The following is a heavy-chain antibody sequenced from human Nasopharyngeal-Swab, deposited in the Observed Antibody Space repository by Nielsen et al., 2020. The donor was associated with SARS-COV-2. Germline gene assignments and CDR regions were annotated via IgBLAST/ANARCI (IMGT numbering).Heavy chain of an antibody. Sequence: GESLKISCAASGFTFSDYYMSWIRQAPGKGLEWVSYISSSGSTIYYADSVKGRFTISRDNAKNSLYLQMNSLRAEDTAVYYCARMITFGGVLDYWGQGTLVTVSS. J-gene: IGHJ4*02. CDR1: GFTFSDYY. V-gene: IGHV3-11*04. D-gene: IGHD3-16*01. CDR2: ISSSGSTI. CDR3: ARMITFGGVLDY.